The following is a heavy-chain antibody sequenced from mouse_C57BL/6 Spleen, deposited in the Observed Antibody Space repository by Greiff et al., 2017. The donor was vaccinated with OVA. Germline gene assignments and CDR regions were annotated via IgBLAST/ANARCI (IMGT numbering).Heavy chain of an antibody. CDR2: ISYSGST. V-gene: IGHV3-1*01. Sequence: EVKLMESGPGMVKPSQSLSLTCTVTGYSITSGYDWHWIRHFPGNKLEWMGYISYSGSTNYNPSLKSRISITHDTSKNHFFLKLNSVTTEDTATYYCARGSNWDGFAYWGQGTLVTVSA. J-gene: IGHJ3*01. D-gene: IGHD4-1*01. CDR1: GYSITSGYD. CDR3: ARGSNWDGFAY.